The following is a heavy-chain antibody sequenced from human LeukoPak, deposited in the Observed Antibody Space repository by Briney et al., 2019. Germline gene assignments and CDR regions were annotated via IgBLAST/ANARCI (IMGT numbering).Heavy chain of an antibody. CDR2: ISSSGSTI. J-gene: IGHJ4*02. V-gene: IGHV3-11*01. Sequence: GGSLRLSCAASGFTFSDYYMSWIRQAPGKGLEWVSYISSSGSTIYYADSVKGRFTISRDNAKNSLYLQMNSLRSEDTAVYYWARGSIVGATFDYFDYWGQGTLVTVFS. D-gene: IGHD1-26*01. CDR3: ARGSIVGATFDYFDY. CDR1: GFTFSDYY.